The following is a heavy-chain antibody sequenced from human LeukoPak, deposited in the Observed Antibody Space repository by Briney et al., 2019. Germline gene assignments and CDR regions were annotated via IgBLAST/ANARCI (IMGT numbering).Heavy chain of an antibody. CDR2: FDPQDGET. V-gene: IGHV1-24*01. J-gene: IGHJ4*02. Sequence: AASVKVSCKVSGYTLTELSMHWVRQAPGKGLEWMGGFDPQDGETIYAQKFQGRVTMTEDTSTDTAYMELSSLRSEDTAVYYCATAFMKGRRMGDYWGQGTLVTVSS. CDR1: GYTLTELS. CDR3: ATAFMKGRRMGDY. D-gene: IGHD3-16*01.